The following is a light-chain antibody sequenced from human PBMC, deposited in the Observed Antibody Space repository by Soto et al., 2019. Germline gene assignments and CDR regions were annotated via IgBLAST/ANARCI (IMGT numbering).Light chain of an antibody. Sequence: DIQMVQSPSTLSASVGDRLTITCLASQSISSWLGWYQQKPGKAPKLMIYDASSLESGVPSRFSGSGSGTEFTLTISSLQPDDFATYYCQQYNSYSITFGQGTRLEI. CDR1: QSISSW. CDR3: QQYNSYSIT. CDR2: DAS. J-gene: IGKJ5*01. V-gene: IGKV1-5*01.